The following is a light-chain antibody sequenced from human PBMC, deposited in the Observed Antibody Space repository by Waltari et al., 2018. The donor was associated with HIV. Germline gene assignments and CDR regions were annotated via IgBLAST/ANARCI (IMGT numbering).Light chain of an antibody. J-gene: IGLJ1*01. Sequence: QTALTQPASVSGSPGQSITISCTGPSVDLSGFSQVSWFQHHPGQAPTPIMFDVSVRPSGVSNRFSGSKSGITASLTISGLQTEDEADYYCSSYTSYARLVFGTGTRVTV. CDR1: SVDLSGFSQ. V-gene: IGLV2-14*01. CDR2: DVS. CDR3: SSYTSYARLV.